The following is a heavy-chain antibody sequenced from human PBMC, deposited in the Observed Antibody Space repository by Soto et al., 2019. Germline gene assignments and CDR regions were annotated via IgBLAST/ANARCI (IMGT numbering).Heavy chain of an antibody. J-gene: IGHJ6*02. CDR3: ATNPNVIQI. D-gene: IGHD3-10*01. CDR2: FYNSGGT. CDR1: GGYISGGFYS. Sequence: PLSLTCAVSGGYISGGFYSWGWIRQPPGKGLEWIGFFYNSGGTYYNSPLKSRVTISVARSKTHFFLTLTSWTAADTAVYYSATNPNVIQICGQGTTVTVSS. V-gene: IGHV4-30-2*01.